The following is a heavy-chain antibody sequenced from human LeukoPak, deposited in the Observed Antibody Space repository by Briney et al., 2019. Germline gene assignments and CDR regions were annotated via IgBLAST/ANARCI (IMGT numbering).Heavy chain of an antibody. CDR3: VRLARLTLIRGVTGYHSLDV. D-gene: IGHD3-10*01. CDR2: IYYSGTT. CDR1: GGSMDSFY. J-gene: IGHJ6*04. V-gene: IGHV4-59*01. Sequence: SETLSLTCTVSGGSMDSFYWSWIRQSPGGGLEWIGYIYYSGTTNYNPSLRSRLIISVDTSKNQFSLNLISMTAADTAVYYCVRLARLTLIRGVTGYHSLDVWGKGTKVTVSS.